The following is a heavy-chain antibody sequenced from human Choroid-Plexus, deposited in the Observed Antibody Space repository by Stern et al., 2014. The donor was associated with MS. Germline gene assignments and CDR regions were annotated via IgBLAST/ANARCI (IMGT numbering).Heavy chain of an antibody. J-gene: IGHJ5*02. CDR2: IYYSGST. CDR3: ARIRGYSYGDWFDP. Sequence: QLQLQESGPGLVKPSQTLSLTCTVSGGSISSGGYYWSWIRQHPGKGLEGIGYIYYSGSTHYNPSLKSRVTISVDTSKNQFSLKLSSVTAADTAVYYCARIRGYSYGDWFDPWGQGTLVTVSS. CDR1: GGSISSGGYY. V-gene: IGHV4-31*03. D-gene: IGHD5-18*01.